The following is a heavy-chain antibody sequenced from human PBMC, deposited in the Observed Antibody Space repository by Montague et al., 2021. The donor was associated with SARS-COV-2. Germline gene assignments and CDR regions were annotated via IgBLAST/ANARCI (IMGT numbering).Heavy chain of an antibody. D-gene: IGHD5-24*01. V-gene: IGHV4-59*01. CDR3: ARVFPRWLQFDPYFDY. J-gene: IGHJ4*02. CDR2: IYYSEST. Sequence: SETLSLTCTVSGGSISSYYWSWIRQPPGKGLGWIWYIYYSESTNYNPSLKSRVTISVYTSKNQISLKLSSVTAADTAVYYCARVFPRWLQFDPYFDYWGQGTLVTVSS. CDR1: GGSISSYY.